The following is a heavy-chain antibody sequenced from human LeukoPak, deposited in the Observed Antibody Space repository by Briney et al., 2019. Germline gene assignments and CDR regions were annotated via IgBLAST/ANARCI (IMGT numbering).Heavy chain of an antibody. V-gene: IGHV1-69*04. D-gene: IGHD2-15*01. Sequence: SVKVSCKASGYTFTSYYIHWVRQAPGQGLEWMGRIIPILGIANYAQKFQGRVTITADKSTSTAYMELSSLRSEDTAVYYCARGRAATPYYYYYGMDVWGQGTTVTVSS. CDR2: IIPILGIA. CDR1: GYTFTSYY. J-gene: IGHJ6*02. CDR3: ARGRAATPYYYYYGMDV.